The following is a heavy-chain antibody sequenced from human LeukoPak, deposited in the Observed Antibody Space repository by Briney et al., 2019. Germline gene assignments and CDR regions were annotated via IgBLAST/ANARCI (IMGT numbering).Heavy chain of an antibody. J-gene: IGHJ5*02. CDR1: GFTFSSDG. D-gene: IGHD2-2*01. CDR3: ARDQVGGYCSSTSCYSLFS. Sequence: GGSLRLSCAASGFTFSSDGLPGFGRPPGRGLEGVVVISYDGSNKYYADSVKGRFTISRDNSKNTLYLQMNSLRAEDTAVYYCARDQVGGYCSSTSCYSLFSWGQGTLVTVSS. V-gene: IGHV3-30*03. CDR2: ISYDGSNK.